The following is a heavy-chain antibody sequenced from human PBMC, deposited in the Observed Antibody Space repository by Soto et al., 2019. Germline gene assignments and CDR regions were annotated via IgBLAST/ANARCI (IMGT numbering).Heavy chain of an antibody. J-gene: IGHJ4*02. CDR2: IWYDGSNK. V-gene: IGHV3-33*01. Sequence: QVQLVESGGGVVQSGRSLRLSCAASGFTFSSYGMHWVRQAPGKGLEWVAVIWYDGSNKYYADSVKGRFTISRDNSKNTLYLQMNSLRAEDTAVYYCASYSDGYNYPFDYWGQGTLVTVSS. CDR1: GFTFSSYG. D-gene: IGHD5-12*01. CDR3: ASYSDGYNYPFDY.